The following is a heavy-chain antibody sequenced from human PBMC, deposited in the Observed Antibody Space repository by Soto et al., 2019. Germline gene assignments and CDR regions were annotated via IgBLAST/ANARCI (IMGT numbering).Heavy chain of an antibody. CDR1: SYTFTSYG. J-gene: IGHJ6*02. Sequence: QVQLVQSGAEVKKPGASVKVSCKASSYTFTSYGIGWVRQAPGQGLEWMGWISAYNGNTNYAQKLQGRVTMTTDTSTSTAYMELRSLRSDDTAVYYCASYHLNSYYYGMDVWGQGTTVTVSS. V-gene: IGHV1-18*01. CDR3: ASYHLNSYYYGMDV. CDR2: ISAYNGNT.